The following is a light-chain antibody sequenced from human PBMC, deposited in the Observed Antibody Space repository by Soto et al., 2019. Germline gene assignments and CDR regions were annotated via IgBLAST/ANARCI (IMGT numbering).Light chain of an antibody. Sequence: SYELTQPPSVSVAPGKTARITCGGNKIGSKSVHWYQQKPGQAPVLVIYYDSDRPSGIPERFSGSNSGNTATLTISRVEAGDEADYYCQVWDSSSDHLAVFGGGTQLTVL. CDR1: KIGSKS. V-gene: IGLV3-21*04. CDR3: QVWDSSSDHLAV. J-gene: IGLJ7*01. CDR2: YDS.